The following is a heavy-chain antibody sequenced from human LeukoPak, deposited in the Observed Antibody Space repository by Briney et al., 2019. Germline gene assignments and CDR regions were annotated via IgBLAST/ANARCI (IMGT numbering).Heavy chain of an antibody. D-gene: IGHD3-9*01. V-gene: IGHV3-48*04. CDR3: ARGRLGGHFNWMPSPPDY. CDR2: ISYNSGTI. Sequence: GGSLRLSCAASGFTFSLYWMHWVRQAPGKGLEWLSYISYNSGTISYADSVKGRFTVSRDDAANSLYLQMTSLRVEDTAVYYCARGRLGGHFNWMPSPPDYWGQGTLVTVSS. J-gene: IGHJ4*02. CDR1: GFTFSLYW.